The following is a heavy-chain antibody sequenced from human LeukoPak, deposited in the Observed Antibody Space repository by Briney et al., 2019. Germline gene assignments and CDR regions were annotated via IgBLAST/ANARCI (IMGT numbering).Heavy chain of an antibody. CDR1: GGSISSSSYY. J-gene: IGHJ5*02. CDR3: ARAVVVATVAWFDP. CDR2: IYYSGST. D-gene: IGHD2-15*01. V-gene: IGHV4-39*07. Sequence: SETLSLTCTVSGGSISSSSYYWGWIRQPPGKGLEWIGSIYYSGSTYYNPSLKSRVTISVDTSKNQFSLKLSSVTAADTAVYYCARAVVVATVAWFDPWAREPWSPSPQ.